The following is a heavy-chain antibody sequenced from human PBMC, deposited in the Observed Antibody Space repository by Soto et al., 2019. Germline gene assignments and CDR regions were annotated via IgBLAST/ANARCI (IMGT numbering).Heavy chain of an antibody. V-gene: IGHV3-15*01. J-gene: IGHJ4*02. CDR2: IKSKTDGGTT. CDR3: SFQESTTVTTFEY. Sequence: PGGSLRLSCAASGFSFSNVWMSWVRQAPGKGLELVGRIKSKTDGGTTDYAAPVKGRFTISRDDSKTTLYLQMNSLKTEDTAVYYCSFQESTTVTTFEYWGQGTLVTVSS. D-gene: IGHD4-17*01. CDR1: GFSFSNVW.